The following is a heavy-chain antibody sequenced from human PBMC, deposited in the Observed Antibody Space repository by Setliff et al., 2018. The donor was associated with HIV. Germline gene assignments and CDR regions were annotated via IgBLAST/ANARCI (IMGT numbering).Heavy chain of an antibody. V-gene: IGHV3-21*01. Sequence: GESLKISCAASAFTFITYTMSWVRQAPGKGLEWVSAISSGPNYKHYADSVKGRFTISRDNARNSLSLQMNSLRAEDTAVYYWAGGDYYTNGGGYYFVYWGQGTLVTVS. J-gene: IGHJ4*02. CDR1: AFTFITYT. D-gene: IGHD3-22*01. CDR3: AGGDYYTNGGGYYFVY. CDR2: ISSGPNYK.